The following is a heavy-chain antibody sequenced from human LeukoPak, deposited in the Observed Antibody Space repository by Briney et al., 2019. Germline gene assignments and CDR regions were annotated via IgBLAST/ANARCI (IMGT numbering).Heavy chain of an antibody. V-gene: IGHV1-2*06. Sequence: PSVKVSCKTSGYTFTGYYIHWVRQAPGQGLEWVGRINPNGGDTNYAQKFQGRVTITRDTSISTAYMELTRLTSDDTAVYYCARSACDYWGQGTLVTVSS. CDR3: ARSACDY. CDR2: INPNGGDT. J-gene: IGHJ4*02. CDR1: GYTFTGYY.